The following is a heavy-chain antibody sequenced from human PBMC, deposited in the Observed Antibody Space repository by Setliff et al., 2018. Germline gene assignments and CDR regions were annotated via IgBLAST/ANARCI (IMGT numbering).Heavy chain of an antibody. CDR1: GCSISSSSYY. Sequence: ATLSLTCPVSGCSISSSSYYWGWIRQPPGKGLEWIGRIHYSGNTYYNASLKSRVIISVDTAQNQFSLSLSSVTAADTAVYYCARTGTYRYFDYWGQGTLVTVSS. V-gene: IGHV4-39*01. CDR2: IHYSGNT. J-gene: IGHJ4*02. D-gene: IGHD1-1*01. CDR3: ARTGTYRYFDY.